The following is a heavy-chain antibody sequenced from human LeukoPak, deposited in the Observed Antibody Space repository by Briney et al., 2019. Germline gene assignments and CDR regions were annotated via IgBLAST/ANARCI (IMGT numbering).Heavy chain of an antibody. Sequence: GSLRLSCAASGFTFSSYWMSWVRQAPGKGLEWVANIKQDGSEKYYVDSVKGRFTISRDTAKNSLFLQMNSLRAEDTAVYYCARESRGYDILTGKYHRGYYSYYMDVWGKGTTVTVSS. CDR1: GFTFSSYW. V-gene: IGHV3-7*01. CDR2: IKQDGSEK. D-gene: IGHD3-9*01. CDR3: ARESRGYDILTGKYHRGYYSYYMDV. J-gene: IGHJ6*03.